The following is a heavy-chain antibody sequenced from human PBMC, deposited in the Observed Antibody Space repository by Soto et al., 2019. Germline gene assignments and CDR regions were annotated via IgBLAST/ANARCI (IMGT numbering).Heavy chain of an antibody. V-gene: IGHV4-39*01. CDR2: IYYTGST. Sequence: QLQLQESGPGLVKPSETLSLTCTVSGGSISSTNYYWGWIRQRPGKGLEWIGTIYYTGSTYYNPSHKSRVTISVDTSKNRFSLKLSSVTAADTAVYYCARHIYCSGGSCYSGGYWFDPWGQGTLVTVSS. CDR3: ARHIYCSGGSCYSGGYWFDP. J-gene: IGHJ5*02. CDR1: GGSISSTNYY. D-gene: IGHD2-15*01.